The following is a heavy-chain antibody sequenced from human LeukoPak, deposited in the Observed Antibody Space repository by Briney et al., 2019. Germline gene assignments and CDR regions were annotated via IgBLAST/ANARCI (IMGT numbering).Heavy chain of an antibody. J-gene: IGHJ4*02. CDR1: GFTFSSYW. V-gene: IGHV3-30*18. CDR2: ISYDGSDK. Sequence: GGSLRLSCAASGFTFSSYWMSWVRQAPGKGLEWVAVISYDGSDKYYADSVKGRFTISRDNSKNTLYLQMNSLRADDTAVYYCAKDKSGGDCPDYWGQGTLVTVSS. D-gene: IGHD2-21*02. CDR3: AKDKSGGDCPDY.